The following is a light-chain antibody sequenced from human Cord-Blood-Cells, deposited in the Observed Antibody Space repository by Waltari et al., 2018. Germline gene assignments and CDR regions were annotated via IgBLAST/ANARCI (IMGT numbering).Light chain of an antibody. V-gene: IGLV2-23*01. CDR1: SSNVGGFNF. CDR2: EGS. J-gene: IGLJ1*01. CDR3: CSYAGSSTYV. Sequence: QSALTQPAPVSGPPGRSIPSPSPGPSSNVGGFNFVPWYQQPPGKAPKLMIYEGSKRPSGVSNRFSGSKSGNTASLTISGLQAEDEADYYCCSYAGSSTYVFGTGTKVTVL.